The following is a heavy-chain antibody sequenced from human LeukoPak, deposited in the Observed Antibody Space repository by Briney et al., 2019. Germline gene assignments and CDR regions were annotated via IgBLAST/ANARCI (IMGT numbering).Heavy chain of an antibody. J-gene: IGHJ4*02. V-gene: IGHV3-23*01. D-gene: IGHD1-26*01. CDR3: AKGGGSGNYRPDY. Sequence: PGGSLRLSCAASGFTFNNCAMTWVRQAPGKGLEWVSGISGSGGSTYYADSVKGRFTISRDNSKNTLYLQMNSLRAEDTAVYYCAKGGGSGNYRPDYWGQGTLVTVSS. CDR2: ISGSGGST. CDR1: GFTFNNCA.